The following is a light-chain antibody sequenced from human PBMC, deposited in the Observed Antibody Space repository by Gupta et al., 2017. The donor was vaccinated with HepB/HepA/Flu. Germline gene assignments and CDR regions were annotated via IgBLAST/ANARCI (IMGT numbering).Light chain of an antibody. CDR2: AAS. CDR1: QSISTY. Sequence: DTQITEAPSSLSASVEDRVTITCRASQSISTYLNWYQQKPGKAPNLLIFAASNLQSGVPSRFSGSGSETDFNLTISRLQPEDSATYYCQQSDIPPWTFGQGTKVAIK. CDR3: QQSDIPPWT. V-gene: IGKV1-39*01. J-gene: IGKJ1*01.